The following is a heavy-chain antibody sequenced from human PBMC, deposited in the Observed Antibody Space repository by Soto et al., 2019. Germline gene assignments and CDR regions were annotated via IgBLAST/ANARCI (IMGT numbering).Heavy chain of an antibody. CDR3: ARDRDSSSDFDY. CDR1: GFTFSNFA. J-gene: IGHJ4*02. CDR2: ISQNGNTI. V-gene: IGHV3-23*01. D-gene: IGHD6-6*01. Sequence: GGALRLSCAASGFTFSNFAMSWGRQAPGKGLEWVSNISQNGNTIYYADSVKGRFTISRDNSKNTVYLQVNSLRAEDTAVYYCARDRDSSSDFDYWGQRTLVTGSS.